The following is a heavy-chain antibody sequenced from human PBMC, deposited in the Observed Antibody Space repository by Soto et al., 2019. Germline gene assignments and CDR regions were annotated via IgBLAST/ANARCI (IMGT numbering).Heavy chain of an antibody. CDR2: IYYSGST. D-gene: IGHD5-18*01. Sequence: QVQLQESGPGLVKPSQTLSLTCTVSGGFISSGGYYWSWIRQHPGKGLEWIGYIYYSGSTYYNPSLKSRVTISVDTSKNQFSLKLSSVTAADTAVYYCARGGGYSYGAIDYWGQGTLVTVSS. CDR1: GGFISSGGYY. J-gene: IGHJ4*02. CDR3: ARGGGYSYGAIDY. V-gene: IGHV4-31*03.